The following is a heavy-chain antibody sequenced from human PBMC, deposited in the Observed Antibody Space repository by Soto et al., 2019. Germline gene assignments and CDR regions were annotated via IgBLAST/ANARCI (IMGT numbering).Heavy chain of an antibody. V-gene: IGHV3-30*18. Sequence: HPGGSLRLSCAASGFTFSGYYMHWVRQAPGKGLEWVAVISYDGSTEYYADSVKGRFTISRDNSANRLFLQMNSLRPEDTAVYYCTKDDGYNDSTYYHYFGMDVWGQGTTVTVYS. CDR3: TKDDGYNDSTYYHYFGMDV. J-gene: IGHJ6*02. CDR2: ISYDGSTE. CDR1: GFTFSGYY. D-gene: IGHD5-18*01.